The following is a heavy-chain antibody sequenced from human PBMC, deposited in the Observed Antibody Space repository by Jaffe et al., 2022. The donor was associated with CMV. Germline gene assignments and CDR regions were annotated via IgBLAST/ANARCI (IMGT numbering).Heavy chain of an antibody. CDR1: GDSISGHY. Sequence: QLQLQESGPGLVKPSETLSLTCTVSGDSISGHYWNWFRQPPGKGLEWIGYMSDSGTTNYNPSLQSRVAISGDTSKNHVSLNLTSVTAADTAMYYCAKAEWATDWFDPWGQGTLVTVSS. CDR2: MSDSGTT. J-gene: IGHJ5*02. CDR3: AKAEWATDWFDP. D-gene: IGHD2-8*01. V-gene: IGHV4-59*11.